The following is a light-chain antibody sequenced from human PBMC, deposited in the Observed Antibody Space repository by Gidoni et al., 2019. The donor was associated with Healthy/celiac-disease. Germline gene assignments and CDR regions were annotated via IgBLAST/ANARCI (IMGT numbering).Light chain of an antibody. CDR2: AAS. Sequence: DIQMTQSPSSLSASVGDRVTITCRASQSISSYLNWYQQKPGKAPKLLIYAASSLQSGVPSRFSGSGSGTDFTLNISSLQTEDFATYYCQQSYSTIFTFGPGTKVDIK. CDR1: QSISSY. CDR3: QQSYSTIFT. V-gene: IGKV1-39*01. J-gene: IGKJ3*01.